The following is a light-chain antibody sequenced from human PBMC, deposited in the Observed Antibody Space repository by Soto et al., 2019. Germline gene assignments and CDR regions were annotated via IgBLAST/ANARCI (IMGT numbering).Light chain of an antibody. CDR2: EAS. J-gene: IGKJ1*01. V-gene: IGKV3-11*01. Sequence: EIVLTQSPATLSLSPGERATLSCRASQSVSSYLAWYQQKPGQAPRLLIYEASNRATGIPARFSGSGSGTDFTPTSSSLEPEDFAGYYCQQRSNWWTFGQGTKVEIK. CDR1: QSVSSY. CDR3: QQRSNWWT.